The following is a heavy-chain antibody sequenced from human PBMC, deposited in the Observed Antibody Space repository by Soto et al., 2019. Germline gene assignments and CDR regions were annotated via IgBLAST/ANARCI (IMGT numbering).Heavy chain of an antibody. CDR3: AKDLSLVGATHFDY. CDR2: IWYDGSRK. D-gene: IGHD1-26*01. J-gene: IGHJ4*02. V-gene: IGHV3-33*06. Sequence: LRLSCAASGFTFSSYGMHWVRQAPGKGLEWVAVIWYDGSRKFYADSVKGRFTISRDNSNLYLQMNSLRAEDTAVYYCAKDLSLVGATHFDYWGQGTLVTVSS. CDR1: GFTFSSYG.